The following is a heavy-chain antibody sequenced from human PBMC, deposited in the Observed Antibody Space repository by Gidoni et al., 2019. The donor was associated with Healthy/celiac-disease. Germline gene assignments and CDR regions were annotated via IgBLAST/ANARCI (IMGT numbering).Heavy chain of an antibody. J-gene: IGHJ4*02. V-gene: IGHV3-53*01. CDR2: IYSGGST. CDR3: ARAPAVVPLFDY. CDR1: GFTVSSNY. Sequence: EVQLVESGGGLIQPGGSLRLSCAASGFTVSSNYMSWVRQAPGKGLGWVSVIYSGGSTYYADSVKGRFTISRDNSKNTLYLQMNSLRAEDTAVYYCARAPAVVPLFDYWGQGTLVTVSS. D-gene: IGHD2-15*01.